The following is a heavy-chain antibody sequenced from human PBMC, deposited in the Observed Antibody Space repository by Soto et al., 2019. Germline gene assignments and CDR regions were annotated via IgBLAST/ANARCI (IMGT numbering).Heavy chain of an antibody. J-gene: IGHJ6*02. V-gene: IGHV4-34*01. D-gene: IGHD5-12*01. CDR3: ARDIVATTSDYYYYYGMDV. Sequence: PSETLSLTCAVYGGSFSGYYWSWIRQPPGKGLEWIGEINYSGSTNYNPSLKSRVTISVDTSKNQFSLKLSSVTAADTAVYYCARDIVATTSDYYYYYGMDVWGQGTTVTVSS. CDR1: GGSFSGYY. CDR2: INYSGST.